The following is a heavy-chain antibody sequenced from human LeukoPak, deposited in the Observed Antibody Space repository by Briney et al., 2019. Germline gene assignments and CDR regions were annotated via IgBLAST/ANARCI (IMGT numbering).Heavy chain of an antibody. Sequence: GGSLRLSCAAPGFTFSSYWMSWVRQAPGKGLEWVANIKQDGSEKYYVDSVKGRFTISRDNAKNSQYLQMNSLRAEDTAVYYCARAMDVWGQGTTVTVSS. J-gene: IGHJ6*02. V-gene: IGHV3-7*03. CDR3: ARAMDV. CDR1: GFTFSSYW. CDR2: IKQDGSEK.